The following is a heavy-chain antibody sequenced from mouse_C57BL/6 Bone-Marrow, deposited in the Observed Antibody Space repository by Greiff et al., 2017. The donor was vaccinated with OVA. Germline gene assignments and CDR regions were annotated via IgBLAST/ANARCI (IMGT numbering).Heavy chain of an antibody. Sequence: VQLKESGAELVRPGASVTLSCTASGFHIQDDYMHLVKQRHEQCLEWIGWIDPENGDTEYASKFQGKSTITADTSSNTAYLQLSSLKYEDTAVYYCTTYRYWGQGTSRTVS. CDR2: IDPENGDT. CDR1: GFHIQDDY. CDR3: TTYRY. J-gene: IGHJ2*02. V-gene: IGHV14-4*01.